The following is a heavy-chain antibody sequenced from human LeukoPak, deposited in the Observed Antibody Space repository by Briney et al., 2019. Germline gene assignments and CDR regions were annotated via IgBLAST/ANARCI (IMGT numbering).Heavy chain of an antibody. CDR2: IGTAGDP. Sequence: GGSLRLSCAASGFTFSSYDMHWVRQATGKGLEWVSAIGTAGDPYYPGSVKGRFTISRENAKNSLYLQMNSLRAGDTAVYYCVRGRSSWDAFDIWGQGTMVTVSP. D-gene: IGHD6-13*01. CDR1: GFTFSSYD. J-gene: IGHJ3*02. CDR3: VRGRSSWDAFDI. V-gene: IGHV3-13*05.